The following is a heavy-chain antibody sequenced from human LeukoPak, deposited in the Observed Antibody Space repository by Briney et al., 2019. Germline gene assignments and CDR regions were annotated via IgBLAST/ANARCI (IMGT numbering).Heavy chain of an antibody. CDR1: GFTFSSYV. D-gene: IGHD5-12*01. CDR2: IWYDGRTK. J-gene: IGHJ4*02. CDR3: ARDFEYSSSTGVY. Sequence: GGSLRLSCAASGFTFSSYVMHWVRQAPGKGLEWVAVIWYDGRTKYYADSVKGRFTISRDNSKNTLYLQMNSLRAEDTAVYYCARDFEYSSSTGVYWGQGTLVTVSS. V-gene: IGHV3-33*01.